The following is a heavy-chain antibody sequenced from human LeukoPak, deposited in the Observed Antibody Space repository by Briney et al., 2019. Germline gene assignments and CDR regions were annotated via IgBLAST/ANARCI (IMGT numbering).Heavy chain of an antibody. Sequence: PGGSLRLSCAASGFTFSNYAMSWVRQAPGKGLEWVSAISGSGGSTYYADSVKGRFTISRDNSKNTLYLQMNSLRAEDTAVYYCAKKAGYYYGSGGFDYWGQGTLVTVSS. D-gene: IGHD3-10*01. J-gene: IGHJ4*02. V-gene: IGHV3-23*01. CDR3: AKKAGYYYGSGGFDY. CDR1: GFTFSNYA. CDR2: ISGSGGST.